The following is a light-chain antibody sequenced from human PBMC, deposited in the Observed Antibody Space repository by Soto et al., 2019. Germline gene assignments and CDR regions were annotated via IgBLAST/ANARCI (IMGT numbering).Light chain of an antibody. CDR2: GAS. CDR1: QSVTNN. Sequence: EIVITHAPATLSVSPWEIATLSFIASQSVTNNLAWYQQKPGQAPRLLIYGASTRATGIPARFSGSGSGTEFTLTIGSLQSEDFAVYYCQQFSSYTLTFGGGTKVDI. J-gene: IGKJ4*01. CDR3: QQFSSYTLT. V-gene: IGKV3D-15*01.